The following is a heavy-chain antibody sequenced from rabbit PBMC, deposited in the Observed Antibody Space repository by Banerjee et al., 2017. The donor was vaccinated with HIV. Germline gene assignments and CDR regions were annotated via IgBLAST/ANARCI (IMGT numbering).Heavy chain of an antibody. CDR3: ARGGIYGGDGYDL. Sequence: QQQLEESGGGLVKPGGTLTLTCKASGFDLGRHYYMCWVRQAPRKGLELIACINISSGSTWYASWVNGRFTISRSTSLNTVTLQMTSLTAADTATYFCARGGIYGGDGYDLWGQGTLVTVS. V-gene: IGHV1S43*01. CDR1: GFDLGRHYY. D-gene: IGHD6-1*01. J-gene: IGHJ3*01. CDR2: INISSGST.